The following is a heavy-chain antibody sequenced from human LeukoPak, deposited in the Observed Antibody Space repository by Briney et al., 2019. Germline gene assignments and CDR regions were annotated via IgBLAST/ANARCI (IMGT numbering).Heavy chain of an antibody. D-gene: IGHD3-3*01. CDR2: IYHSGST. CDR1: GYPISSGYY. J-gene: IGHJ4*02. CDR3: ESLTLQGDYDFWSGYYSRHQYYFDY. Sequence: PSETLSLTCTVSGYPISSGYYWGWIRQPPGKGLEGIGSIYHSGSTYYNPSLKSRVTISVDTSNNQFSLKLSSLTAADTAVYYCESLTLQGDYDFWSGYYSRHQYYFDYWGQGTLVTVSS. V-gene: IGHV4-38-2*02.